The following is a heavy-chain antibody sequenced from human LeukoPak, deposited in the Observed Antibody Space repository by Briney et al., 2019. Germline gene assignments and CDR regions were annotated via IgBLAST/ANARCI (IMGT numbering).Heavy chain of an antibody. J-gene: IGHJ4*02. V-gene: IGHV3-21*01. CDR1: GFTFSSYS. Sequence: GGSLRLSFAASGFTFSSYSMNWVRQAPGKGLEWVSSITSSSSYIYYADSLKGRFTISRDNAKNSLYLRMNSLRAEDSAVYYCARDFYDSSGYSSPIDYWGQGTLVTVST. CDR2: ITSSSSYI. D-gene: IGHD3-22*01. CDR3: ARDFYDSSGYSSPIDY.